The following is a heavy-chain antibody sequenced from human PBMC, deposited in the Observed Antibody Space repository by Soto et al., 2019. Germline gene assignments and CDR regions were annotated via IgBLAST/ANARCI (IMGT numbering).Heavy chain of an antibody. D-gene: IGHD4-17*01. Sequence: QVQLVQSGAEVKKPGSSVKVSCKASGGTFSSYAISWVRQAPGQGLEWMGGIIPIFGTANYAQKFQGRVTIPADKSTSTAYMELSSLRSEDTAVYYCARDPVYGDYDNWFDPWGQGTLVTVSS. CDR3: ARDPVYGDYDNWFDP. CDR1: GGTFSSYA. CDR2: IIPIFGTA. V-gene: IGHV1-69*06. J-gene: IGHJ5*02.